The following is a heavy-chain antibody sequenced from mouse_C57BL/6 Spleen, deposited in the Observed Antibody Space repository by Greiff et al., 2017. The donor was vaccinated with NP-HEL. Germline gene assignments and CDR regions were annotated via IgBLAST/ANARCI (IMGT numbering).Heavy chain of an antibody. V-gene: IGHV1-69*01. J-gene: IGHJ2*01. CDR1: GYTFTSYW. Sequence: QVQLQQPGAELVMPGASVKLSCKASGYTFTSYWMHWVKQRPGQGLEWIGEIDPSDSYTNYNQKFKGKSTLTVDKSSSTAYMQLSSLTSEDSAVYYCAIRGLLPTKDYFDYWGQGTTLTVSS. CDR3: AIRGLLPTKDYFDY. CDR2: IDPSDSYT. D-gene: IGHD2-3*01.